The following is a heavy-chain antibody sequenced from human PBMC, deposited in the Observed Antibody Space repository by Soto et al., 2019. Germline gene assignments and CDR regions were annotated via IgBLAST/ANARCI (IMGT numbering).Heavy chain of an antibody. CDR3: AREDEGGERDYYGLDV. D-gene: IGHD2-21*01. V-gene: IGHV4-39*07. CDR1: GGSVSSSSYY. Sequence: SETLSLTCTVSGGSVSSSSYYWGWVRQPPGKGLEWIGSVYYSGSTYYNPSLESRVTISVDKSKNQFSLQLISVTAADTAVYFCAREDEGGERDYYGLDVWGQGTTVTVSS. CDR2: VYYSGST. J-gene: IGHJ6*02.